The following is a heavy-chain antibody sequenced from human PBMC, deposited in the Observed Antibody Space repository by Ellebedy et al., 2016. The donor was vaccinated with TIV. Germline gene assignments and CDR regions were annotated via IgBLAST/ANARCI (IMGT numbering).Heavy chain of an antibody. Sequence: GGSLRLSXVASGFTFSSYWISWVRQAPGKRLEWVANIKQDGTKKEYVDSVEGRFTISRDNAKNSLYLQMNSLRAEDTAVYYCARVRLGYCSSSSCYNAFDIWGQGTMVTVS. CDR2: IKQDGTKK. D-gene: IGHD2-2*02. CDR3: ARVRLGYCSSSSCYNAFDI. CDR1: GFTFSSYW. V-gene: IGHV3-7*01. J-gene: IGHJ3*02.